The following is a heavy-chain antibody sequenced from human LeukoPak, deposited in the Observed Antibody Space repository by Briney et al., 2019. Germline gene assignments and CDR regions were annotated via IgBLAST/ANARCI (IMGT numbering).Heavy chain of an antibody. J-gene: IGHJ4*02. CDR1: GFTVSTNY. D-gene: IGHD1-14*01. V-gene: IGHV3-53*01. CDR2: IYSGGST. CDR3: ASGLPPGIIDY. Sequence: GGSLRLSCAASGFTVSTNYMTCVRQAPGKGLEWVSVIYSGGSTYYADSVKGRLTVSRDNSKNTLYLQMNSLRAEDTAVYYCASGLPPGIIDYWGQGILVTVSS.